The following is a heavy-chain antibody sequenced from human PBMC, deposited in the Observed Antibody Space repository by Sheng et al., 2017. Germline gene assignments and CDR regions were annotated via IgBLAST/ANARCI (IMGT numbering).Heavy chain of an antibody. V-gene: IGHV1-69*08. D-gene: IGHD1-1*01. CDR2: SSLSFVK. CDR1: GAPSAAIL. J-gene: IGHJ4*02. CDR3: ARDIGAQPDY. Sequence: QVRLVQSGAEVKKTGSSVKVSCKSSGAPSAAILSPGCDRPLDKGLSGWEGSSLSFVKQTTHRSSRAESQITADKSTSTAYMELSSLTFDDTAVYYCARDIGAQPDYWGQGTRVTVSS.